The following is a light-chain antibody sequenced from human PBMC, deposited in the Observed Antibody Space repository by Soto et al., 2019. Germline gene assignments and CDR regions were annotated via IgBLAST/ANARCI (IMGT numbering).Light chain of an antibody. J-gene: IGKJ1*01. Sequence: DIQMTQSPSTLSASVGDRVTITCRASQRMSTWLAWYQQKPGKAPKLLIFGASGLESGVPPRFSGSGSGTEFTLTISSLQPDDFATYYCQQYISYSPTFGQGTKVDIK. CDR3: QQYISYSPT. CDR2: GAS. CDR1: QRMSTW. V-gene: IGKV1-5*01.